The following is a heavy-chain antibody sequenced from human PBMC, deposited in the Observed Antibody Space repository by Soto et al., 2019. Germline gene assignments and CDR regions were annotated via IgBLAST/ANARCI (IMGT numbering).Heavy chain of an antibody. Sequence: EVQLVESGGDLVQPGESLRLSCVPSGFLFRSYWMHWVRQTPAKGLVWVSEIRPDGSNTNYADSVRGRFTMSRDNAKNALYVQMNSLRVEDTGVYYCVRGTSAWKGVDACGQGTTVIVSS. CDR3: VRGTSAWKGVDA. D-gene: IGHD1-1*01. CDR1: GFLFRSYW. V-gene: IGHV3-74*01. CDR2: IRPDGSNT. J-gene: IGHJ6*02.